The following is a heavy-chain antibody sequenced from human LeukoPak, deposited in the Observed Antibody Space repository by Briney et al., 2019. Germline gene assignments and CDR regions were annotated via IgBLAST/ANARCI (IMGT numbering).Heavy chain of an antibody. CDR1: GSSISNYY. Sequence: SETLSLTCTVSGSSISNYYWTWIRQPAGKGLEWIGRIYTSEGTNYNPSLKTRVTMSVDTSKNQVSLKLSSVTAADTAMYYCARAAEYSSGWYLFDYWGQGILVTVSA. V-gene: IGHV4-4*07. CDR2: IYTSEGT. CDR3: ARAAEYSSGWYLFDY. D-gene: IGHD6-19*01. J-gene: IGHJ4*02.